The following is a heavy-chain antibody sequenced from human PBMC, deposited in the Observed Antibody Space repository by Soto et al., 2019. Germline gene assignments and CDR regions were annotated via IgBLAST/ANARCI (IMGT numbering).Heavy chain of an antibody. CDR3: AREFLGYCSSTSCSITYYFDY. Sequence: EVQLVESGGGLVQPGGSLRLSCAASGFTFSSYWMSWVRQAPGKGLEWVANIKQDGSEKYYVDSVKGRFTISRDNAENSLYLQMNSLRAEDTAVYYCAREFLGYCSSTSCSITYYFDYWGQGTLVTVSS. CDR1: GFTFSSYW. J-gene: IGHJ4*02. V-gene: IGHV3-7*01. CDR2: IKQDGSEK. D-gene: IGHD2-2*01.